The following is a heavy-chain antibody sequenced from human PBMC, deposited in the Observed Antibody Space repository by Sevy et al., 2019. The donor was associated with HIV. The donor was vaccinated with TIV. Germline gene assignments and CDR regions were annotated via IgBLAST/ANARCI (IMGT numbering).Heavy chain of an antibody. CDR3: AHASEPYKGFAVVPRGFDY. CDR2: IYWDDDK. Sequence: SGPTLVKPTQTLTLTCTFSGFSFSTTGEGVGWIRQPPGEALEWLALIYWDDDKRYSPSLKSRLTITKATSKDQVVLTMTNMDPVDTATYYCAHASEPYKGFAVVPRGFDYWGQGTLVTVSS. V-gene: IGHV2-5*02. J-gene: IGHJ4*02. D-gene: IGHD3-3*01. CDR1: GFSFSTTGEG.